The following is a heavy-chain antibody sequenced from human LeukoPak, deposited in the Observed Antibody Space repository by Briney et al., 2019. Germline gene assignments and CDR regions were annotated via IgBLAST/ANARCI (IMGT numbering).Heavy chain of an antibody. D-gene: IGHD3-22*01. J-gene: IGHJ5*02. CDR2: INSDGSST. CDR3: ARDRGHYYDSSGCYSS. Sequence: PGGSLRLSCAASGFTSSSYWMHWVRQAPGKGLLRVSRINSDGSSTSYADSVKGRFTISRDNAKNTLYLQMNSLRAEDTAVYYCARDRGHYYDSSGCYSSWGQGTLVTVSS. CDR1: GFTSSSYW. V-gene: IGHV3-74*01.